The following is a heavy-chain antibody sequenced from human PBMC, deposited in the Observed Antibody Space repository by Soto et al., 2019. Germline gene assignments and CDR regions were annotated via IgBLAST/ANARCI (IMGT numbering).Heavy chain of an antibody. CDR1: GVTFSSYS. CDR3: AKLLFPAVGRAFLDY. Sequence: HPGGSLRLSCAASGVTFSSYSVSWVRQAPGKGLEWVSTITGSGRSTYYADSVKGRFTISRDNSKNTLYLQMNSLRAEDTAIYYCAKLLFPAVGRAFLDYWGQGTLVTVSS. V-gene: IGHV3-23*01. D-gene: IGHD6-13*01. CDR2: ITGSGRST. J-gene: IGHJ4*02.